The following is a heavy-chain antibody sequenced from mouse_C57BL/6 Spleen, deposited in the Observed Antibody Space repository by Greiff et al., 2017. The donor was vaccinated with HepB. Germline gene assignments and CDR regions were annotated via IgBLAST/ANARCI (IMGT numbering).Heavy chain of an antibody. Sequence: VQLQQSGAELARPGASVKLSCKASGYTFTSYGISWVKQSTGQGLEWIGELYPRSGNTYYNEKFKGKATLTADKSSSTAYMELRSLTSEDSAVYFCARGTYGDYFDYWGQGTTLTVSS. J-gene: IGHJ2*01. CDR2: LYPRSGNT. V-gene: IGHV1-81*01. D-gene: IGHD1-1*02. CDR1: GYTFTSYG. CDR3: ARGTYGDYFDY.